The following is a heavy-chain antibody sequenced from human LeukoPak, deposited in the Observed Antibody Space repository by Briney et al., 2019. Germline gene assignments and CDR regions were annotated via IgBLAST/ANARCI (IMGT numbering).Heavy chain of an antibody. Sequence: SETLSLTCTVSGGPIDSRSYYWDWIRQAPGKGLEWIGTIYHSGSTEYNPSLKSRVAIFVDTSKNQFSLKLSSVTAADTAVYYCARQYNWKFGAFDIWGQGTMVTVSS. CDR2: IYHSGST. CDR1: GGPIDSRSYY. V-gene: IGHV4-39*01. D-gene: IGHD1-1*01. J-gene: IGHJ3*02. CDR3: ARQYNWKFGAFDI.